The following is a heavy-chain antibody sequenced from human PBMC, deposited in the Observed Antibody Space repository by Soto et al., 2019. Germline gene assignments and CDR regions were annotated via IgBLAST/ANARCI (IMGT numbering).Heavy chain of an antibody. D-gene: IGHD5-12*01. CDR2: IYYSGST. CDR1: GGSISSSSYY. V-gene: IGHV4-39*01. Sequence: SETLSLTCTVSGGSISSSSYYWGWIRQPPGKGLEWIGSIYYSGSTYYNPSLKSRVTISVDTSKNQFSLKLSSVTAADTAVYYCARSRFSDYDSPLYFDYWGQGTLVTVSS. J-gene: IGHJ4*02. CDR3: ARSRFSDYDSPLYFDY.